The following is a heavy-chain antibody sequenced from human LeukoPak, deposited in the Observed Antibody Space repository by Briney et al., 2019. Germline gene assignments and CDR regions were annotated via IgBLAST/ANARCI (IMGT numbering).Heavy chain of an antibody. J-gene: IGHJ4*02. CDR3: ARSLVN. CDR1: GYNFTGNH. CDR2: INSNSGGT. Sequence: ASVKVSCTASGYNFTGNHMHWVRQAPGQGLEWMGWINSNSGGTKYAQKFQGRITMTRDTSIRTGYMELRSVRSDDTAVYYCARSLVNWGRGTLVTVSS. V-gene: IGHV1-2*02. D-gene: IGHD6-6*01.